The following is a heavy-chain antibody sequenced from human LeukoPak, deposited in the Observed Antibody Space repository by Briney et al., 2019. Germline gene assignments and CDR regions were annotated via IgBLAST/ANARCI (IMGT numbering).Heavy chain of an antibody. J-gene: IGHJ3*01. CDR3: AREDAFYSSGWISGGFDV. D-gene: IGHD6-19*01. CDR2: ITTSGTII. Sequence: GGSLRLSCAASGFTFSGYAMNWVRQAPGMGLEWVSYITTSGTIIYYADSVKGRFTISRDNAKNSLYLQMNSLRDEDTAVYYCAREDAFYSSGWISGGFDVWGRGTMVTVSS. CDR1: GFTFSGYA. V-gene: IGHV3-48*02.